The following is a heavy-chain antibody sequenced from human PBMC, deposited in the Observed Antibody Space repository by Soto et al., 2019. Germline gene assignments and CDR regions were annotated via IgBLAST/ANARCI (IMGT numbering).Heavy chain of an antibody. CDR3: STEFPPVCTSIRCYYNGFDL. V-gene: IGHV3-21*01. D-gene: IGHD2-2*01. J-gene: IGHJ4*01. CDR1: GFAFSSYT. Sequence: GGSLRLSSAASGFAFSSYTIKWVRQAPGKGLEWVSSISTSGSTSGSDISYADSMNGRFTVSRDNDKKSLHLQMNSLTAEDTAIYYCSTEFPPVCTSIRCYYNGFDLWGQGTLVTVSS. CDR2: ISTSGSTSGSDI.